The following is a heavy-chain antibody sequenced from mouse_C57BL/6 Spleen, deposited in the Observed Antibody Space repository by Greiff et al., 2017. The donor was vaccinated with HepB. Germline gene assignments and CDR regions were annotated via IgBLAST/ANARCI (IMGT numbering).Heavy chain of an antibody. Sequence: QVQLQQPGAELVKPGASVKLSKASGYTFTSYWMHWVKQRPGRGLEWIGRIDPNSGGTKYNEKFKSKATLTVDKPSSTAYMQLSSLTSEDSAVYYCARSTYYSNPNWYFDVWGTGTTVTVSS. CDR2: IDPNSGGT. CDR1: GYTFTSYW. CDR3: ARSTYYSNPNWYFDV. J-gene: IGHJ1*03. D-gene: IGHD2-5*01. V-gene: IGHV1-72*01.